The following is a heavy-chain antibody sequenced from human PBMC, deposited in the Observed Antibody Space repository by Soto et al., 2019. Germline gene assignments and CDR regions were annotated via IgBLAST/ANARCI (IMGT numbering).Heavy chain of an antibody. J-gene: IGHJ3*02. V-gene: IGHV3-23*01. D-gene: IGHD6-6*01. CDR1: GFTFSSYA. CDR2: ISGSGGST. CDR3: AKEDRLAARGFFGAFDI. Sequence: GGSLRLSCAASGFTFSSYAMSWVRQAPGKGLEWVSAISGSGGSTYYADSVKGRFTISRDNSKNTLYLQMNSLRAEDTAVYYCAKEDRLAARGFFGAFDIWGQGTMVTVSS.